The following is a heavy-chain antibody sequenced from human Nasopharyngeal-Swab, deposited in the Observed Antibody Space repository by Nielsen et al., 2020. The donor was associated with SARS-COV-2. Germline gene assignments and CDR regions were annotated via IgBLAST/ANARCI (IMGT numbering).Heavy chain of an antibody. V-gene: IGHV3-23*01. D-gene: IGHD1-26*01. CDR2: ISGSGGST. CDR1: GFPFSSYA. Sequence: GESLKISCAASGFPFSSYAMSWVRQAPGKGLEWVSGISGSGGSTYYADSVKGRFTISRDYSKNTLYLHMNSLRAEDTAVYYCAKVVDPYVGATTGYFYYGMDVWGQGTTVTVSS. CDR3: AKVVDPYVGATTGYFYYGMDV. J-gene: IGHJ6*02.